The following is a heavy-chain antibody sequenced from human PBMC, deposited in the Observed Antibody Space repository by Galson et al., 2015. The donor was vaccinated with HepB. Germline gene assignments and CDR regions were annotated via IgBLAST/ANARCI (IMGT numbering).Heavy chain of an antibody. D-gene: IGHD4-11*01. V-gene: IGHV3-21*01. CDR1: GFTFSSYS. CDR2: ISSSSSYI. CDR3: ARDWEGEVTTDMDV. Sequence: SLRLSCAASGFTFSSYSMNWVRQAPGKGLEWVSSISSSSSYIYYADSVKGRFTISRDNAKNSLYLQMNSLRAEDTAVYYCARDWEGEVTTDMDVWAKGPRSPSP. J-gene: IGHJ6*03.